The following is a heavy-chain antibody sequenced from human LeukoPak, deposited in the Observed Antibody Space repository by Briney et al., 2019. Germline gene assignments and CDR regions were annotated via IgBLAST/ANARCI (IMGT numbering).Heavy chain of an antibody. V-gene: IGHV3-23*01. CDR3: AREITFGGVIVQPFDF. D-gene: IGHD3-16*02. Sequence: GGSLRLSCVASGFTFSNYAMSWVRLAPGRGLEWVSVISGSGLTTFYADSVKGRFTISRDNSKNTLYLQMNSLRGEDTAVYYCAREITFGGVIVQPFDFWGQGTLVTVSS. CDR1: GFTFSNYA. J-gene: IGHJ4*02. CDR2: ISGSGLTT.